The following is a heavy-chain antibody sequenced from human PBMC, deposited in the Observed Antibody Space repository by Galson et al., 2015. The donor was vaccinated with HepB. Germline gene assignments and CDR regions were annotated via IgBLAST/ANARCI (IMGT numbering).Heavy chain of an antibody. CDR2: ISAYNGNT. CDR1: GYTFTSYG. Sequence: SVKVSCKASGYTFTSYGISWVRQAPGQGLEWMGWISAYNGNTNYAQKLQGRDTMTTDTSTSTAYMELRSLRSDDTAVYYCARDSPVGTPIFGVVTSYGMDVWGQGTTVTVSS. J-gene: IGHJ6*02. D-gene: IGHD3-3*01. CDR3: ARDSPVGTPIFGVVTSYGMDV. V-gene: IGHV1-18*04.